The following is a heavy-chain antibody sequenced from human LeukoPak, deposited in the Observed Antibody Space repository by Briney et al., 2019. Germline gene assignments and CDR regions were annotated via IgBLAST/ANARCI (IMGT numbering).Heavy chain of an antibody. CDR1: GGSFSGYY. V-gene: IGHV4-34*01. CDR3: ATVTRGSVAGLYFFEY. CDR2: INHSGST. D-gene: IGHD6-19*01. J-gene: IGHJ4*02. Sequence: SETLSLTCAVYGGSFSGYYWSWIRQPPGKELEWIGEINHSGSTNYNPSLKSRVTISVDTSKNQFSLKLSSVTAADTAVYYCATVTRGSVAGLYFFEYWGQGTLVTVSS.